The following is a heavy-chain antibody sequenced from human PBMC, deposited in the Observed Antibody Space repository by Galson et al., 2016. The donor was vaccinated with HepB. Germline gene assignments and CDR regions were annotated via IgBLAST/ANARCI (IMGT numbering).Heavy chain of an antibody. J-gene: IGHJ6*02. Sequence: SLRLSCAGSGFTFSSYGMHWVRQAPGTGLEWGAVISYDGSNKYYAASVKGRFTISRDNSKNTLYLQMNSLRAEDTAVYYCAKDRSYGYFGSGGMDVWGQGTTVTVSS. CDR2: ISYDGSNK. CDR3: AKDRSYGYFGSGGMDV. D-gene: IGHD3-10*01. V-gene: IGHV3-30*18. CDR1: GFTFSSYG.